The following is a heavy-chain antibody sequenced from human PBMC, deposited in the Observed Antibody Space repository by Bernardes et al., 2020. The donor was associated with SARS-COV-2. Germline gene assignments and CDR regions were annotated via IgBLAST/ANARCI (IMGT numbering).Heavy chain of an antibody. CDR3: ARESIEAAGRAFDY. J-gene: IGHJ4*02. D-gene: IGHD6-13*01. CDR2: IWYDGRNK. V-gene: IGHV3-33*01. CDR1: GFSFSSYG. Sequence: GGSLRLSCAASGFSFSSYGMHWVRQAPGKGLEWVAGIWYDGRNKYYADSVKGRCTISRDNSKNTLYLQMNSLRAEDTAVFYCARESIEAAGRAFDYWGQGILVTVSS.